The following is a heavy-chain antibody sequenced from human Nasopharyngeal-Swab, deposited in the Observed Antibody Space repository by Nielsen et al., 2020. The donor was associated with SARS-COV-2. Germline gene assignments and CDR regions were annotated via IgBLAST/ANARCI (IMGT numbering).Heavy chain of an antibody. CDR1: GYTFTSYY. CDR3: AREIAGRDEGDWFDP. Sequence: ASVKVSCKASGYTFTSYYMHWVRQAPGQGLEWMGIINPSGGSTSYAQKFQGRVTMTRDTSTSTVYMELSRLRSEDTAVYYCAREIAGRDEGDWFDPWGQGTLVTVSS. J-gene: IGHJ5*02. D-gene: IGHD5-24*01. CDR2: INPSGGST. V-gene: IGHV1-46*01.